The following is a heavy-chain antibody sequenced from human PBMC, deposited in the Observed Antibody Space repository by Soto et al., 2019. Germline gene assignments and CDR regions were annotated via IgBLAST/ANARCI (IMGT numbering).Heavy chain of an antibody. D-gene: IGHD6-13*01. CDR1: GFTFSSYW. J-gene: IGHJ4*02. CDR2: INSDGSST. V-gene: IGHV3-74*01. Sequence: GGSLRLSCAASGFTFSSYWMHWVRQAPGKGLVWVSRINSDGSSTTYADSVKGRFTISRDNAKNTLYLQMNSLRAEDTAVYFCARERAAAGFDYWGQGTLVTVSS. CDR3: ARERAAAGFDY.